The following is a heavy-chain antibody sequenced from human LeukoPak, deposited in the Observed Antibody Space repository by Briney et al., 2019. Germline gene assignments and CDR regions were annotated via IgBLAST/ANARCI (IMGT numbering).Heavy chain of an antibody. Sequence: SVKVSCKASGGTFSSYAISWVRQAPGQGLEWMGGNIPIFGTANYAQKFQGRVTITADESTSTAYMELSSLRSEDTAVYYCAVEGYCSGGSCYRDSDWFDPWGQGTLVTVSS. V-gene: IGHV1-69*13. CDR3: AVEGYCSGGSCYRDSDWFDP. CDR2: NIPIFGTA. J-gene: IGHJ5*02. D-gene: IGHD2-15*01. CDR1: GGTFSSYA.